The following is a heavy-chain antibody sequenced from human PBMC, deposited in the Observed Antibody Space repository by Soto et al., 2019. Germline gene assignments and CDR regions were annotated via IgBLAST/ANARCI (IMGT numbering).Heavy chain of an antibody. J-gene: IGHJ5*02. CDR3: ARLGSIAARRHWFDP. CDR1: GYSFTSYW. CDR2: IYPGDSDT. Sequence: PGESLKISCKGSGYSFTSYWIGWVRQMPGKGLEWMGIIYPGDSDTRYSPSFQGQVTISADKSISTAYLQWSSLKASDTAMYYCARLGSIAARRHWFDPWGQGTLVTVSS. V-gene: IGHV5-51*01. D-gene: IGHD6-6*01.